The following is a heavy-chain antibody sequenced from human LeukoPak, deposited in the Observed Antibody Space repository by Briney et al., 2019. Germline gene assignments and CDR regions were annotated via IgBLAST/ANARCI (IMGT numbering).Heavy chain of an antibody. J-gene: IGHJ4*02. D-gene: IGHD3-10*01. CDR3: ARDVGFGEFSGDHRY. CDR2: ISAYNGNT. Sequence: GASVRVSCKASGYTFTSYGISWVRQAPGQGGEWMGWISAYNGNTNYAQKLQGRVTMTKDTSTSTAYMELRSLRSDDTAVYYCARDVGFGEFSGDHRYWGQGTLVTVSS. CDR1: GYTFTSYG. V-gene: IGHV1-18*01.